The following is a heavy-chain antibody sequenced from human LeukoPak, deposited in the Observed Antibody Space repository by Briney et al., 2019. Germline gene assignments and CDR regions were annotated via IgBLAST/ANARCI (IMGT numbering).Heavy chain of an antibody. CDR1: GFTFRSYA. V-gene: IGHV3-15*07. Sequence: GGSLRLSCAASGFTFRSYAMHWVRQAPGKGLEWVGRIKSKTDGGTTDYAAPVKGRFTISRDDSKNTLYLQMNSLKTEDTAVYYCTTEATRFLEWLSIDYFDYWGQGTLVTVSS. CDR3: TTEATRFLEWLSIDYFDY. CDR2: IKSKTDGGTT. D-gene: IGHD3-3*01. J-gene: IGHJ4*02.